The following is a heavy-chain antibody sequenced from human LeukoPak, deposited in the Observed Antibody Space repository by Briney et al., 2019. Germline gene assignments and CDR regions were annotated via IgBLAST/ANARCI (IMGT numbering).Heavy chain of an antibody. V-gene: IGHV1-18*01. CDR1: GYTFTSDG. J-gene: IGHJ4*02. CDR3: ARAGAQWVATSSNY. Sequence: ASVKVSCKASGYTFTSDGISWGRQAPGQGLEWMGWISPYNGNTNYAQKLQGRVTMTTDTSTNTAYMELRSLRSDDTAVYYCARAGAQWVATSSNYWGQGTLVPVSS. D-gene: IGHD4-23*01. CDR2: ISPYNGNT.